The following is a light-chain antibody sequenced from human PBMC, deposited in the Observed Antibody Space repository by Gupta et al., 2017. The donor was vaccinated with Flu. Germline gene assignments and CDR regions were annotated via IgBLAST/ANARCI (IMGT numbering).Light chain of an antibody. CDR3: QQTYRTPWT. CDR2: AAS. J-gene: IGKJ1*01. CDR1: QGMSNY. V-gene: IGKV1-39*01. Sequence: DMQMTQSPSSLSASVGDRVTITCRANQGMSNYLNWYQKKPGTAPSLLIYAASSLQSGVPSRFSGSGSGTDFTLTISSLQPADFATYYCQQTYRTPWTFGQGTKVEIK.